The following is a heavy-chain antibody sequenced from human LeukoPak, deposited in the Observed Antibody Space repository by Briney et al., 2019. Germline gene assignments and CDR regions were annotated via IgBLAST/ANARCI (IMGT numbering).Heavy chain of an antibody. Sequence: SETLSLTCTVSGDSINSHYWSWIRQPPGKRLEWIGYIFNSGSTDYNPSLRSRVTVSLDTSRDQFSLRLSSVTAADTAIYYCASRPADTTWYGVFDYWSQGTLVTVSS. D-gene: IGHD3-10*01. CDR2: IFNSGST. V-gene: IGHV4-59*11. CDR1: GDSINSHY. CDR3: ASRPADTTWYGVFDY. J-gene: IGHJ4*02.